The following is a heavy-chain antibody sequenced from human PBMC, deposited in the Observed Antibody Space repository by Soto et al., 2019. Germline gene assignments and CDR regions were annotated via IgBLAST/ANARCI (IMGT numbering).Heavy chain of an antibody. V-gene: IGHV4-28*01. CDR2: IYYSGST. CDR3: ARIWSDSSGWRYNWFDP. CDR1: GYSISSSNW. J-gene: IGHJ5*02. D-gene: IGHD6-19*01. Sequence: SETLSLTCAVSGYSISSSNWWGWIRQPPGKGLEWIGYIYYSGSTYYNPSLKSRVTMSVDTSKNQFSLKLSSVTAVDTAVYYCARIWSDSSGWRYNWFDPWGQGTLVT.